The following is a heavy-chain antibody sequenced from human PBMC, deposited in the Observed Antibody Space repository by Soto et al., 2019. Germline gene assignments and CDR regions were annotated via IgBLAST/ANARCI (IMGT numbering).Heavy chain of an antibody. CDR3: ARALGIAAAGTVDY. CDR2: IWYDGSNK. Sequence: ESGGGVVQPGRSLRLSCAASGFTFSSYGMHWVRQAPGKGLEWVAVIWYDGSNKYYADSVKGRFTISRDNSKNTLYLQMNSLRAEDTAVYYCARALGIAAAGTVDYWGQGTLVTVSS. V-gene: IGHV3-33*01. J-gene: IGHJ4*02. D-gene: IGHD6-13*01. CDR1: GFTFSSYG.